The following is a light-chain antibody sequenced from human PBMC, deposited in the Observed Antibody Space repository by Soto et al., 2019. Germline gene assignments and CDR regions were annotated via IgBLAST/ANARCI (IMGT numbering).Light chain of an antibody. CDR1: QSVSTD. Sequence: EIVMTQSPATLSVSPGEGATLSCRASQSVSTDLAWYRQKPGQAPRLLIYGASSRAPDIPARFSGSGSGTEFTLTISRLQSEDFAVYYCHQYNDWPLTFGGGTKXXIK. CDR2: GAS. V-gene: IGKV3-15*01. CDR3: HQYNDWPLT. J-gene: IGKJ4*01.